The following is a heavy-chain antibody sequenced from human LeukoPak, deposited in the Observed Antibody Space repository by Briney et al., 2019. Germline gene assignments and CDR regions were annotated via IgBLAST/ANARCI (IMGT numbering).Heavy chain of an antibody. Sequence: SETLSLTCTVAGGSISSYYRSWIRQPAGKGLEWIGRIYTSGSTNYNPSLKSRVTISVDTSKNQFSLKLSSVTAADTAGYYCARDLLRPYCSSTSCYGMDVWGQGTTVTVSS. CDR2: IYTSGST. V-gene: IGHV4-4*07. CDR3: ARDLLRPYCSSTSCYGMDV. J-gene: IGHJ6*02. D-gene: IGHD2-2*01. CDR1: GGSISSYY.